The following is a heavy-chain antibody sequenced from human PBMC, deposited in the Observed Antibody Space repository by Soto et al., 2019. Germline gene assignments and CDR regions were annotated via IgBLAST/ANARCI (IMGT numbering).Heavy chain of an antibody. V-gene: IGHV3-30*18. Sequence: QVQLVESGGGVVQPGRSLRLSCAASGFTFSSYGMHWVRQAPGKGLEWVAVISYDGSNKYYADSVKGRFTISRDNSKNTLYLQMNSLRAEDTAVYYCANSGYHDAFDIWGQGTMVTVSS. CDR2: ISYDGSNK. CDR3: ANSGYHDAFDI. J-gene: IGHJ3*02. CDR1: GFTFSSYG. D-gene: IGHD3-22*01.